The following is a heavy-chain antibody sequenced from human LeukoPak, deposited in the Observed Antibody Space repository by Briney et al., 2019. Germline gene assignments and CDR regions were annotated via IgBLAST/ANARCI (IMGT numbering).Heavy chain of an antibody. CDR1: GFTFSNSW. CDR3: AKGDRIAAAKFDY. CDR2: VNSDGSDT. V-gene: IGHV3-74*03. D-gene: IGHD6-13*01. J-gene: IGHJ4*02. Sequence: TGGSLRLSCAGSGFTFSNSWMHWVRQAPGKGLVWVSRVNSDGSDTTYADSVKGRFTISRDNSKNTLYLQMNSLRAEDTAVYYCAKGDRIAAAKFDYWGQGTLVAVSS.